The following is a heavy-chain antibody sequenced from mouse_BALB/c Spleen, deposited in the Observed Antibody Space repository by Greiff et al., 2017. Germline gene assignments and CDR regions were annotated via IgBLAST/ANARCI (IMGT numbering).Heavy chain of an antibody. CDR1: GFTFTDYY. Sequence: EVKLEESGGGLVQPGGSLRLSCATSGFTFTDYYMSWVRQPPGKALEWLGFIRNKANGYTTEYSASVKGRFTISRDNSQSILYLQMNTLRAEDSATYYCARDPSTGTDAMDYWGQGTSVTVSS. CDR3: ARDPSTGTDAMDY. D-gene: IGHD4-1*02. CDR2: IRNKANGYTT. V-gene: IGHV7-3*02. J-gene: IGHJ4*01.